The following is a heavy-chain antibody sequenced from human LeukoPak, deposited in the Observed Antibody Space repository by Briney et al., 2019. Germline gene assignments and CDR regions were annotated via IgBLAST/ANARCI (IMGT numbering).Heavy chain of an antibody. D-gene: IGHD7-27*01. Sequence: SETLSLTCTVSAASISSGGYYWTWIRQHPGKCLEWIGYSYNSGSTYYNPSLKSRITISVDTSKNQFSLKLNSVTAADTAVYYCARGSSHWGDAFDIWGQGTMVTVSS. CDR2: SYNSGST. V-gene: IGHV4-31*03. J-gene: IGHJ3*02. CDR3: ARGSSHWGDAFDI. CDR1: AASISSGGYY.